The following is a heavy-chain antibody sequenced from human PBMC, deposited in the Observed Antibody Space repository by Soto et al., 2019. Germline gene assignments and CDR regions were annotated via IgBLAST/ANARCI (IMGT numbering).Heavy chain of an antibody. CDR1: GYSFTSYW. CDR2: IDPSDSYT. V-gene: IGHV5-10-1*01. J-gene: IGHJ6*02. Sequence: GESLKISCKGSGYSFTSYWISWVRQMPGKGLEWMGRIDPSDSYTNYSPSFQGHVTISADKSISTAYLQWSSLKASDTAMYYCARHGRVYYDGSGYYYMGMDVWGQGTTVTVSS. CDR3: ARHGRVYYDGSGYYYMGMDV. D-gene: IGHD3-22*01.